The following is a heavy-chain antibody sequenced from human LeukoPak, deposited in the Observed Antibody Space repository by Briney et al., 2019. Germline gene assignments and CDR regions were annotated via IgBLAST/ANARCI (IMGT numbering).Heavy chain of an antibody. D-gene: IGHD5-12*01. Sequence: SQTLSLTCTVSGGSISSGSYSWSWIRQPAGKGLEWIGHIFTSGSTNYNPSLKSRVTISVDTSKNQFSLKLRSVTAADTAVYYCARDGYDQGYYYMDVWGKGTTVTISS. CDR1: GGSISSGSYS. J-gene: IGHJ6*03. CDR2: IFTSGST. V-gene: IGHV4-61*09. CDR3: ARDGYDQGYYYMDV.